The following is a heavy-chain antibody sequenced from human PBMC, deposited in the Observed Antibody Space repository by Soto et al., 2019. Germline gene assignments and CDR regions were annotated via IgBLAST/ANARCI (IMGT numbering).Heavy chain of an antibody. V-gene: IGHV1-69*13. J-gene: IGHJ6*02. D-gene: IGHD2-8*01. CDR3: ARNRGYCTNGVCYTTDYYYYGMDV. Sequence: SVKVSCKASGGTFSSYAISWVRQAPGQGLEWMGGIIPIFGTANYAQKFQGRVTITADESTSTAYMELSSLRSEDTAVYYCARNRGYCTNGVCYTTDYYYYGMDVWGQGTTVTVSS. CDR2: IIPIFGTA. CDR1: GGTFSSYA.